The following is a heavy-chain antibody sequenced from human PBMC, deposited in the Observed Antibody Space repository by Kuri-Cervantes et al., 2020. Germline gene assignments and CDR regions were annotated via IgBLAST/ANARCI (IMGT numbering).Heavy chain of an antibody. CDR1: GFTFSGSA. D-gene: IGHD6-13*01. CDR2: IRSKANSYAT. J-gene: IGHJ4*02. Sequence: GESLKISCAASGFTFSGSAMHWVRQASGKGLEWVGRIRSKANSYATAYAASVKGRLTISRDDSKNTAYLQMNSLKTEDTAVYYCRYTIAAAGPVFDYWGQGTLVTVSS. CDR3: RYTIAAAGPVFDY. V-gene: IGHV3-73*01.